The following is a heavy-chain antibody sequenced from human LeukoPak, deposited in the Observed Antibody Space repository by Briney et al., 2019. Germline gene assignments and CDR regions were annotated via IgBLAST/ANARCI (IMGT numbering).Heavy chain of an antibody. CDR2: ITASGATT. J-gene: IGHJ4*02. CDR3: ARLYNWNEGFDY. D-gene: IGHD1-20*01. CDR1: GFTFSSHA. Sequence: QPGGFLRLSCAASGFTFSSHALSWVRQAPGKGLEWVSTITASGATTYYADSVRGRFTISRDNSKNTLYLQMNSLRAGDTALYYNARLYNWNEGFDYWGQGTLVTVSS. V-gene: IGHV3-23*01.